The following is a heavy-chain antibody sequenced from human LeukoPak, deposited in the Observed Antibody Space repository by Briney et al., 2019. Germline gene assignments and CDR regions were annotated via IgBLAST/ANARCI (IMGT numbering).Heavy chain of an antibody. V-gene: IGHV1-8*01. J-gene: IGHJ5*02. Sequence: ASVKVSCEASGYTFTSYDINWVRQATGQGLEWMGWMNPNSGNTGYAQKFQGRVTMTRNTSISTAYMELSSLRSEDTAVYYCARGLITMRTFDPWGQGTLVTVSS. CDR2: MNPNSGNT. CDR1: GYTFTSYD. D-gene: IGHD3-22*01. CDR3: ARGLITMRTFDP.